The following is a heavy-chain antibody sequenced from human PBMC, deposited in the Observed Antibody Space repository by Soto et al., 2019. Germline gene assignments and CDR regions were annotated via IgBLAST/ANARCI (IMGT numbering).Heavy chain of an antibody. D-gene: IGHD3-22*01. CDR2: IYYSGST. V-gene: IGHV4-30-4*01. Sequence: SETLSLTCTVSGGSISSGDCYWSWIRQPPGKGLEWIGYIYYSGSTYYNPSLKSRVTISVDTSKNQFSLKLSSVTAADTAVYYCAGKRRYYDSSGYYRWFDPWGQGTLVTVSS. CDR3: AGKRRYYDSSGYYRWFDP. J-gene: IGHJ5*02. CDR1: GGSISSGDCY.